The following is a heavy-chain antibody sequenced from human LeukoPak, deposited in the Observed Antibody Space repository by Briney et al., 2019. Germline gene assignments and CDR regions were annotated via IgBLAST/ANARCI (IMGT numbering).Heavy chain of an antibody. CDR3: ATLITMVRGVIIPPL. CDR1: GGSFSGYY. D-gene: IGHD3-10*01. V-gene: IGHV4-34*01. J-gene: IGHJ4*02. Sequence: SETLSLTCAVYGGSFSGYYWSWIRQPPGKGLEWIGEINHSGSTNYNPSLKSRVTISVDKSKNQFSLKLSSVTAADTAVYYCATLITMVRGVIIPPLWGQGTLVTVSS. CDR2: INHSGST.